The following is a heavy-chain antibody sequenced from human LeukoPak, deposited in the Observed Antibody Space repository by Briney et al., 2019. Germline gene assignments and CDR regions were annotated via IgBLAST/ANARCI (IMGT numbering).Heavy chain of an antibody. CDR3: AKLAKYFYGSETYYFFEH. CDR2: INQDGTEK. J-gene: IGHJ4*02. Sequence: TGGSLRLSCAASGFSFTTYWMGWVRQAPGKGLEWVANINQDGTEKYYVDSVRGRFTISRDNAKNSLYLRMHSLRVEDTAVYYCAKLAKYFYGSETYYFFEHWGQGTPVTASS. CDR1: GFSFTTYW. V-gene: IGHV3-7*01. D-gene: IGHD3-10*01.